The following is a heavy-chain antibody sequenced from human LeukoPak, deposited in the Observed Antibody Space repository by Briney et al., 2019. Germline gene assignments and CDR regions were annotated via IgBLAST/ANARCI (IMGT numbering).Heavy chain of an antibody. CDR1: GGSISSYY. CDR2: IYYSGST. CDR3: ALSSGLNWFDP. V-gene: IGHV4-59*01. Sequence: SETLSLTCTISGGSISSYYWSWIRQPPGKGLEWIGYIYYSGSTNYNPSLKSRVTISVDTSKNQFSLKLSSVTAADTAVYYCALSSGLNWFDPWGQGTLVTVSS. D-gene: IGHD3-22*01. J-gene: IGHJ5*02.